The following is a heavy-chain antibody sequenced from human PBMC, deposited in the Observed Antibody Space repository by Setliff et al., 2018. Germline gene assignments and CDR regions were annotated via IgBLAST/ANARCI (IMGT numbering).Heavy chain of an antibody. D-gene: IGHD6-13*01. CDR2: FDPEDGET. CDR3: ARSPYSSSWSQEEYSGAFDI. J-gene: IGHJ3*02. V-gene: IGHV1-24*01. Sequence: ASVKVSCKVSGYTLTELSRHWVRQAPGKGLEWMGGFDPEDGETIYAQKFQGRVTITADKSTSTAYMELSSLRSEDTAVYYCARSPYSSSWSQEEYSGAFDIWGQGTMVTVSS. CDR1: GYTLTELS.